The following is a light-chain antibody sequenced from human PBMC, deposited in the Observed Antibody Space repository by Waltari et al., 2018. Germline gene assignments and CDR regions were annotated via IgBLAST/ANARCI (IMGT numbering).Light chain of an antibody. J-gene: IGKJ4*01. CDR1: QSVSSSY. V-gene: IGKV3D-7*01. CDR3: QQRSHWPT. Sequence: EIVMTQSPATLSLSPGERATLSCRASQSVSSSYLSWYQQKPGQAPRLLIYGASTRATGIPARFSGSGSGTDFTLTISSLQPEDFAVYYCQQRSHWPTFGGGTKVEIK. CDR2: GAS.